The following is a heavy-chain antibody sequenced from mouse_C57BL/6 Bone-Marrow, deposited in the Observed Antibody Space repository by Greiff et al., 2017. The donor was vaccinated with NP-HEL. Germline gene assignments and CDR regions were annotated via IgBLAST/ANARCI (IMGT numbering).Heavy chain of an antibody. J-gene: IGHJ2*01. CDR1: GYTFTSYW. V-gene: IGHV1-69*01. Sequence: VQLQQPGAELVMPGASVKLSCKASGYTFTSYWMHWVKQRPGQGLEWIGEIDPSDSYTNYNQKFKGKSTLTVDKSSSTAYMQLSSLTSEDSAVYYCARSVYYGNLRLYYFDYWGQGTTLTVSS. CDR3: ARSVYYGNLRLYYFDY. CDR2: IDPSDSYT. D-gene: IGHD2-1*01.